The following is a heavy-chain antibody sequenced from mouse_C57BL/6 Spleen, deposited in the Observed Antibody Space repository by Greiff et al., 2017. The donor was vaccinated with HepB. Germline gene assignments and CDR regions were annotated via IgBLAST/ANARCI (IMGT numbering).Heavy chain of an antibody. CDR3: AKGGLGYFDV. J-gene: IGHJ1*03. CDR1: GYTFTDYY. Sequence: EVQLQQSGPELVKPGASVKISCKASGYTFTDYYMNWVKQSHGKSLEWIGDINPNNGGTSYNQKFKGKATLTVDKSSSTAYMELRSLTSEDSAVYYCAKGGLGYFDVWGTGTTVTVSS. CDR2: INPNNGGT. V-gene: IGHV1-26*01.